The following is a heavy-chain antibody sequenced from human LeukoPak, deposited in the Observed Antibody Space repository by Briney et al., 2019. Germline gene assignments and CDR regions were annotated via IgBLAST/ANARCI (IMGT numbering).Heavy chain of an antibody. CDR3: AIGGTRGIYSGHDPFDY. V-gene: IGHV3-48*03. D-gene: IGHD5-12*01. CDR1: GFTFSSYE. CDR2: ISSSGSTI. J-gene: IGHJ4*02. Sequence: GGSLRLSCAASGFTFSSYEMNWVRQAPGKGLEWVSYISSSGSTIYYADSVKGRFTISRDNAKNSLYLQMNSLRAEDTAVYYCAIGGTRGIYSGHDPFDYWGQGTLVTVSS.